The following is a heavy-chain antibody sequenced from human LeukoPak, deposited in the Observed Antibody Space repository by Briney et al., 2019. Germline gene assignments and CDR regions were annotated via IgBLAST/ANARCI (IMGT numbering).Heavy chain of an antibody. J-gene: IGHJ3*02. CDR2: ISWNSGSI. D-gene: IGHD3-10*01. Sequence: GGSLRLSCAVSGFAFDVSAMHWVWHAPGEGVGWVSGISWNSGSIGYADSVKGRFTISRDNAKNSLYLQMNSLRAEDTALYYCAKVEHAVRREDAFDIGGQGTRVTVSS. CDR1: GFAFDVSA. CDR3: AKVEHAVRREDAFDI. V-gene: IGHV3-9*01.